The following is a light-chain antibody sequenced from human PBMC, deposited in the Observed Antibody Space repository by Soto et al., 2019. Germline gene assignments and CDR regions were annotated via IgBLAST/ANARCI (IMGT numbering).Light chain of an antibody. CDR3: QSYDSSMGVV. Sequence: NFMLTQPHSVSESPGKTVTISCTRSSGSIASNYVQWYQQRPGSASTTVIYEDNQRPSGVPDRFSGSIDSSSNSASLTISGLKTEDEADYYCQSYDSSMGVVFGGGTKLTVL. V-gene: IGLV6-57*04. J-gene: IGLJ2*01. CDR2: EDN. CDR1: SGSIASNY.